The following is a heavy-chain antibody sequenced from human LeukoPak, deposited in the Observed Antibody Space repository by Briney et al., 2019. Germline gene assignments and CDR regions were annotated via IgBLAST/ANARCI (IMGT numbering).Heavy chain of an antibody. CDR3: ARGVGRYYFDY. CDR2: INHSGST. V-gene: IGHV4-34*01. Sequence: SETLSLTCAVYSGSFNGYYWSWIRQPPGKGLEWIGEINHSGSTNYNPSLKSRVTISVDTSKNQFSLKLSSVTAADTAVYYCARGVGRYYFDYWGQGTLVTVSS. J-gene: IGHJ4*02. CDR1: SGSFNGYY.